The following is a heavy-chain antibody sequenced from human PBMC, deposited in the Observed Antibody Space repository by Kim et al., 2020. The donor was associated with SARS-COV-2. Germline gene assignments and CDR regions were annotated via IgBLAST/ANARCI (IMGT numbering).Heavy chain of an antibody. CDR3: GGYDGARTQFTY. Sequence: YYADSVTGRFTISRDNYKTRLYLQMSSLRTNDTAVDYCGGYDGARTQFTYWGQGALVTVSS. J-gene: IGHJ4*02. V-gene: IGHV3-23*03. D-gene: IGHD3-3*01.